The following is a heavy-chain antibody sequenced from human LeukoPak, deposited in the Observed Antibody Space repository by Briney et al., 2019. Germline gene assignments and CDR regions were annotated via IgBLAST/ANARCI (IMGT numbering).Heavy chain of an antibody. CDR3: ARGSYYDSSGYYFPH. CDR1: GFTFSSYG. D-gene: IGHD3-22*01. V-gene: IGHV3-30-3*01. J-gene: IGHJ4*02. CDR2: ISYDGSNK. Sequence: PGGSLRLSCAASGFTFSSYGMHWVRQGPGKGLEWVAVISYDGSNKYYADSVKGRFTISRDNSKNTLYLQMNSLRAEDTAVYYCARGSYYDSSGYYFPHWGQGTLVTVSS.